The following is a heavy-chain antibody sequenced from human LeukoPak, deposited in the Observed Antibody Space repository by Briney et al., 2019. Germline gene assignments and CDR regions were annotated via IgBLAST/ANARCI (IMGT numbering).Heavy chain of an antibody. J-gene: IGHJ4*02. CDR1: GFTFSIYA. CDR3: PKDFTASRYCSGGSCFPYFDY. Sequence: GGSLRLSCAASGFTFSIYAMSCVRQAPGEGLEWVSAISGSVGSTYYADSAKGRFPISRDNSKNTLYLQMNSLRAEDTAVYYCPKDFTASRYCSGGSCFPYFDYWGQGPLVTVSS. D-gene: IGHD2-15*01. V-gene: IGHV3-23*01. CDR2: ISGSVGST.